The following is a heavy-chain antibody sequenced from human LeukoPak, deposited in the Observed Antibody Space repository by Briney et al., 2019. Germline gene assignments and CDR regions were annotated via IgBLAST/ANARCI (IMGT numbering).Heavy chain of an antibody. CDR3: ARTTGSRGFDP. D-gene: IGHD3-9*01. CDR2: IYYSGST. Sequence: SQTLSLTCTVSGGSISSYYGSWIRQPPGKGLEWIGYIYYSGSTNYNPSLKSRVTISVDTSKNQFSLKLSSVTAADTAVYYCARTTGSRGFDPWGQGTLVTVSS. J-gene: IGHJ5*02. CDR1: GGSISSYY. V-gene: IGHV4-59*01.